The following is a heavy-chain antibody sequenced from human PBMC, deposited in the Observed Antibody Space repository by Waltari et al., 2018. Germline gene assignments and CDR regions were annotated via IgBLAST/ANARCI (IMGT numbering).Heavy chain of an antibody. CDR3: ARGGSIAVAYYYYYMDV. J-gene: IGHJ6*03. D-gene: IGHD6-19*01. Sequence: VQLQQWGAGLLKPSETLSLTCAVHGGSFIGHYWSWILQPAGKGLEWIGEINHSGSTNYNPSLKSRVNISVDTSKNQFYLKLSSVTAADTAVYYCARGGSIAVAYYYYYMDVWGKGTTVTVSS. CDR2: INHSGST. V-gene: IGHV4-34*01. CDR1: GGSFIGHY.